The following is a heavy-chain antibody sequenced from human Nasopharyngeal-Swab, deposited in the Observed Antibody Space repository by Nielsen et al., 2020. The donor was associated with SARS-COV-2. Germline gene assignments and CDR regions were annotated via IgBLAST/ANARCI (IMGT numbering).Heavy chain of an antibody. CDR1: GYSFTSYW. J-gene: IGHJ3*02. V-gene: IGHV5-51*01. Sequence: GSLKISCKGSGYSFTSYWIGWVRQMPGKGLEWMGIIYPGDSDTRYSPSFQGQVTISADKSISTAYLQWSSLKASDTAMYYCARHGTQGPYQAGAFDIWGQGTMVTVSS. CDR3: ARHGTQGPYQAGAFDI. D-gene: IGHD1-26*01. CDR2: IYPGDSDT.